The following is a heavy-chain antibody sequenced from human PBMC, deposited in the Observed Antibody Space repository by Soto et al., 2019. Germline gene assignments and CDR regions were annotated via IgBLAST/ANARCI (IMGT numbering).Heavy chain of an antibody. Sequence: QVQLQESGPGLVKPSETLSLTCTVSRGSVSSGHYYWSWIRQPPGKGLEWIGYIYYNENTNYNPSLKSRDTLSVDTSKRQFFLKLSSVTAADTAVYYCARRLLQLERHPLDIWGQGTMVTVYS. J-gene: IGHJ3*02. CDR2: IYYNENT. V-gene: IGHV4-61*01. CDR3: ARRLLQLERHPLDI. CDR1: RGSVSSGHYY. D-gene: IGHD1-1*01.